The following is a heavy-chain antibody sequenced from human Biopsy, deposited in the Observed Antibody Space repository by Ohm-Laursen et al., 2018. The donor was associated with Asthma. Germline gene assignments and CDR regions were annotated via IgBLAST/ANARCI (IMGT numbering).Heavy chain of an antibody. CDR3: AREVVSGADSFAESFQH. V-gene: IGHV4-59*13. CDR2: AFDGGAT. J-gene: IGHJ1*01. D-gene: IGHD2-21*02. Sequence: TLSLTCTVSGDSISSYHWIWIPQPQGKGREGIRNAFDGGATNYNPSHGSRVTISVDTSKNLFFLRLSSGTAAVPVVYYCAREVVSGADSFAESFQHWGQGTLVTVSS. CDR1: GDSISSYH.